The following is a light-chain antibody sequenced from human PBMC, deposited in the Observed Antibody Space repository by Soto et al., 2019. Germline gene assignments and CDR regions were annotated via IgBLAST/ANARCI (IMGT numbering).Light chain of an antibody. CDR2: EVS. J-gene: IGLJ1*01. CDR3: SSFTSSTTYV. V-gene: IGLV2-18*02. CDR1: SSDVGSYNR. Sequence: QSALTQPPSVSGSPGQSVAVSCTGTSSDVGSYNRVSWYQQPPGTAPKLIIYEVSNRPSGVPDRFSGSKSGNTASLTISGFQAEDEADYYCSSFTSSTTYVFGTGTKVTVL.